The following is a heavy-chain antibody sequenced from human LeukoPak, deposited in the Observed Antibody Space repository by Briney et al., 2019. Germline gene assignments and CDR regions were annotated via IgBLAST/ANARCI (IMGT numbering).Heavy chain of an antibody. CDR3: ARDTGLERLGPQFDY. J-gene: IGHJ4*02. Sequence: SETLSLTCTVSAGSIGTYCWNWIRQPAGKELEWIGCIYTSGITNYNPSLKSRVIMSVDASKNQFSLKLSPVTAADTAVYYCARDTGLERLGPQFDYWGQGTLVTVSS. D-gene: IGHD1-1*01. V-gene: IGHV4-4*07. CDR2: IYTSGIT. CDR1: AGSIGTYC.